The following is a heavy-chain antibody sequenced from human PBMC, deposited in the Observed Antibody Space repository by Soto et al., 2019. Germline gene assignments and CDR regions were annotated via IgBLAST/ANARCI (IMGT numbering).Heavy chain of an antibody. CDR2: TYYRSKWYN. J-gene: IGHJ3*02. CDR1: GDSVSSNSAA. D-gene: IGHD3-3*01. V-gene: IGHV6-1*01. Sequence: PSQTLSLTCAISGDSVSSNSAAWNWIRQSPSRGLKWLGRTYYRSKWYNDYALSVKSRITINPDTSKNHFSLQLNSVTPEDTAVYYCARESVLRFLEWSKGAFDIWGQGTMVTVSS. CDR3: ARESVLRFLEWSKGAFDI.